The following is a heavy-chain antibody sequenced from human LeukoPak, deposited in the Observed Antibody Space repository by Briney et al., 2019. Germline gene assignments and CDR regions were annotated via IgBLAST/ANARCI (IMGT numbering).Heavy chain of an antibody. CDR3: ARVYGKAARPFDAFDI. V-gene: IGHV4-61*02. CDR2: IYTSGST. CDR1: GGSLSSGSYY. D-gene: IGHD6-6*01. J-gene: IGHJ3*02. Sequence: PSETLSLTCTVYGGSLSSGSYYWSWIRQPAGKGLEWIGRIYTSGSTNYNPSLKSRVTISVDTSKNQFSLKLSSVTAADTAVYYCARVYGKAARPFDAFDIWGQGTMVTVSS.